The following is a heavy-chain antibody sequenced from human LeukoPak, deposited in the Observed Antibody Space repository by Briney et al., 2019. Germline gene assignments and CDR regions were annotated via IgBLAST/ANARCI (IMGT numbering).Heavy chain of an antibody. CDR3: AREAGYGDYYGMDV. V-gene: IGHV1-69*04. CDR2: IIPILGIA. J-gene: IGHJ6*02. Sequence: GASVKVSCKASGYTFTSYGISWVRQAPGQGLEWMGRIIPILGIANYAQKFQGRVTITADKSTSTAYMELRSLRSEDTAVYYCAREAGYGDYYGMDVWGQGTTVTASS. CDR1: GYTFTSYG. D-gene: IGHD4-17*01.